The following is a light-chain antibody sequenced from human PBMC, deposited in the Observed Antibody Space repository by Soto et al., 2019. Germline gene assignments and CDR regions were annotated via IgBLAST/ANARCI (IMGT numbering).Light chain of an antibody. V-gene: IGLV2-14*01. J-gene: IGLJ3*02. CDR2: DVS. Sequence: QSALTQPASVSGSPGQSITISCTATSSDVGGYNYVSWYQQHPGKAPKLMIYDVSTRPSGVSNRFSGSKSGNTASLTISGLQTEDEADYYCSSYTSSSTLVFGGGTKLTVL. CDR3: SSYTSSSTLV. CDR1: SSDVGGYNY.